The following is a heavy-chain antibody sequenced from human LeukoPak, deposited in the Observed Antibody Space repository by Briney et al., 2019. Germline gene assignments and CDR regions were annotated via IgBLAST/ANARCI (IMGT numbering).Heavy chain of an antibody. J-gene: IGHJ6*03. V-gene: IGHV3-23*01. Sequence: GGSLRLSCAASGFTFSSYAMSWVRQAPGKGLKWVSTINDNGDGTYYADSVKGRFTISRDNSKNTLYLQMNSLRAEDTAVYYCAKDPYSNYGRYMDVWGKGTTVTVSS. CDR2: INDNGDGT. CDR1: GFTFSSYA. CDR3: AKDPYSNYGRYMDV. D-gene: IGHD4-11*01.